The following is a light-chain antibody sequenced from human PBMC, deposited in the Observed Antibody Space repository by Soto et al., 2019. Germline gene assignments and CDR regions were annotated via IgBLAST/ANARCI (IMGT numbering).Light chain of an antibody. Sequence: EIVLTQSPGTLSLSPGERATLSCRASQSVSSSYLAWYQQKPGQAPRLLIYGASNRATGIPARFSGSGSGTDFTLTISSLEPEDFAVYYCQQSSNWPPITCGQGKRREIK. V-gene: IGKV3D-20*02. J-gene: IGKJ5*01. CDR2: GAS. CDR1: QSVSSSY. CDR3: QQSSNWPPIT.